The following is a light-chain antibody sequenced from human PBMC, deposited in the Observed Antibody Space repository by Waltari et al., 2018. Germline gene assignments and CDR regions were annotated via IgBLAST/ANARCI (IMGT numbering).Light chain of an antibody. V-gene: IGLV2-14*03. Sequence: QSALTQPASVSGSPGPSITLPCTGTSSHVGGYTYFLWYQQHPDKAPKLMLYDVNNRPSGVSNRFSGSKSGNTASLTISSLQAEDEADYYCSSYTSSTIPVFGTGTKVTVL. J-gene: IGLJ1*01. CDR2: DVN. CDR3: SSYTSSTIPV. CDR1: SSHVGGYTY.